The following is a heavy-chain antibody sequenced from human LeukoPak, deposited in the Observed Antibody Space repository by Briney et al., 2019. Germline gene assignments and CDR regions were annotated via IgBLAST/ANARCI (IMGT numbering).Heavy chain of an antibody. V-gene: IGHV3-7*01. CDR1: GFTFSSYW. CDR2: IKQDGSEK. D-gene: IGHD6-19*01. CDR3: ARVVAGYFDY. Sequence: GGSLRLSCAAYGFTFSSYWMSWVRQAPGKGLEWVANIKQDGSEKYYVDSVKGRFTISRDNAKNSLYLQMNSLRAEDTAVYYCARVVAGYFDYWGQGTLVTVSS. J-gene: IGHJ4*02.